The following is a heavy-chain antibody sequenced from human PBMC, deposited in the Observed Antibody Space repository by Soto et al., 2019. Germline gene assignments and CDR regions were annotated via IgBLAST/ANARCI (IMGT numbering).Heavy chain of an antibody. V-gene: IGHV3-33*01. CDR1: GFTFNNYG. D-gene: IGHD6-13*01. J-gene: IGHJ6*02. CDR2: ICNDGSNN. Sequence: QVQLVESGGGVVQPGRSLRLSCAASGFTFNNYGMHWVRPAPGKGLEWLAVICNDGSNNYYANSVKGRFTISRDNSKNTLYLQMSSLRAEDTAVYYCARRQIPPPTRGAANARGGMDVWGQGNTVTVSS. CDR3: ARRQIPPPTRGAANARGGMDV.